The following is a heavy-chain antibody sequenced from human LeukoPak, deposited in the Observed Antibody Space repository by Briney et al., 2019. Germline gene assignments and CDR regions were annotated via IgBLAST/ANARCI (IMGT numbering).Heavy chain of an antibody. Sequence: KPSETPSLTCAVYGGSFSGYYWSWIRQPPGKGLEWIGEINHSGSTNYNPSLKSRVTISVDTSKNQFSLKLSSVTAADTAVYYCASGRLKQWLRSGTYYYYYGMDVWGQGTTVTVSS. CDR2: INHSGST. V-gene: IGHV4-34*01. CDR3: ASGRLKQWLRSGTYYYYYGMDV. CDR1: GGSFSGYY. J-gene: IGHJ6*02. D-gene: IGHD5-12*01.